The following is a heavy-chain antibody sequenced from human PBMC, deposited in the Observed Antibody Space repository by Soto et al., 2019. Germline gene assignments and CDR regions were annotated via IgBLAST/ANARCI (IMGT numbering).Heavy chain of an antibody. V-gene: IGHV4-59*08. D-gene: IGHD6-13*01. Sequence: QVQLQESGPGLVKPSETLSLTCTVSDGSISSYYWSWIRQPPGKGLEWIGYIYYSGSTNYNPSLKSRVTISVDTSKNQFSLKLSSVTAADTAVYYCARGSTGYSSSWYRYWGQGTLVTVSS. CDR1: DGSISSYY. CDR2: IYYSGST. CDR3: ARGSTGYSSSWYRY. J-gene: IGHJ4*02.